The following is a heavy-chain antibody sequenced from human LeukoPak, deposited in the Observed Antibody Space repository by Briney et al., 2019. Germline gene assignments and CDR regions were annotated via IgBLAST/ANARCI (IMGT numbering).Heavy chain of an antibody. V-gene: IGHV3-23*01. J-gene: IGHJ4*02. Sequence: PGGSLRLSCAASGFTFSSYAMIWVRQAPGKGLEWVSAISGSGGSTYYADSVKGRFTISRDNSKNTLYLQMNSLRAEDTAVYYCAKPPYCGGDCYSGLDYWGQGTLVTVSS. CDR1: GFTFSSYA. CDR3: AKPPYCGGDCYSGLDY. D-gene: IGHD2-21*02. CDR2: ISGSGGST.